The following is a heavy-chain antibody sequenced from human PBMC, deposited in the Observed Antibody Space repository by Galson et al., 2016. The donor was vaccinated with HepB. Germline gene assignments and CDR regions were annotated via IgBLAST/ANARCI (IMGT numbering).Heavy chain of an antibody. D-gene: IGHD1-26*01. Sequence: SLRLSCAASGYRFSGQAMHWVRQAPGKGLEWLAGIWSDGSNKYYVDSVKGRFTISRDNSKNTLYLQMDRLTTDDTAVYYCARDPIAGAPDYFDYWGQGTLVTVSS. CDR3: ARDPIAGAPDYFDY. V-gene: IGHV3-30*04. CDR2: IWSDGSNK. CDR1: GYRFSGQA. J-gene: IGHJ4*02.